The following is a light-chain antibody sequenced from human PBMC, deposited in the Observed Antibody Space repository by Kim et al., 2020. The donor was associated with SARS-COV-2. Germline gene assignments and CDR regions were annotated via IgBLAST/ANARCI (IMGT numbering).Light chain of an antibody. CDR3: SSYTSSSTYYV. V-gene: IGLV2-14*01. J-gene: IGLJ1*01. CDR1: SSDIGGYKY. Sequence: QSALTQPASVSGSPGQSITISCTGTSSDIGGYKYVSWYQQHPGKAPKLMIYDVSKRPSGVANRFSGSKSGNTASLTISGLQAGVEADYYCSSYTSSSTYYVFGTGTKVTVL. CDR2: DVS.